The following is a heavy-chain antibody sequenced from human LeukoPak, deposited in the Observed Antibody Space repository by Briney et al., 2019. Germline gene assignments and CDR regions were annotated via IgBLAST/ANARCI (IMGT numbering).Heavy chain of an antibody. CDR2: ISSSSSAI. CDR1: GFTFSSSA. V-gene: IGHV3-48*02. Sequence: GGSLRLSCAASGFTFSSSAMNWVRQAPGKGLEWVSYISSSSSAIYYADSVKGRFTISRDNAKNSLYLQMNSLRDEDTAVYYCARDRDNLHHFDYWGQGTLVTVSS. D-gene: IGHD1-1*01. CDR3: ARDRDNLHHFDY. J-gene: IGHJ4*02.